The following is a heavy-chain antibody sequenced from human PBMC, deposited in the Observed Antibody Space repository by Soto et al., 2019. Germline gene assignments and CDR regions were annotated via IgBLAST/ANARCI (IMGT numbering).Heavy chain of an antibody. V-gene: IGHV1-69*04. D-gene: IGHD6-19*01. Sequence: SVKVSCKASGGTFSSYTISWVRQAPGQGLEWMGRIIPILGIANYAQKFQGRVTITADKSTSTAYMELSSLRSEDTAVYYCARDSSGWYSIDYWGQGTLVTVSS. CDR2: IIPILGIA. CDR1: GGTFSSYT. CDR3: ARDSSGWYSIDY. J-gene: IGHJ4*02.